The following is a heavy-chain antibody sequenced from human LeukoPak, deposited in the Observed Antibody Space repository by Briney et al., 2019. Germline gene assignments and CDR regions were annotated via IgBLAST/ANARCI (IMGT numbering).Heavy chain of an antibody. CDR1: GFTFSSYS. Sequence: GGSLRLSCAASGFTFSSYSMNWVRQAPGKGLEWVSSISRTSDYIYYAASLKGRFTISRDNAKNSLYLQMNSLSAEDTAMYYCARGGYGTSWSHFDYWGQGTLVTVSS. D-gene: IGHD6-13*01. V-gene: IGHV3-21*01. CDR2: ISRTSDYI. CDR3: ARGGYGTSWSHFDY. J-gene: IGHJ4*02.